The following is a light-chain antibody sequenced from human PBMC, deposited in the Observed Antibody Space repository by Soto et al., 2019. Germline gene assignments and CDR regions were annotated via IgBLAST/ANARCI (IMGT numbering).Light chain of an antibody. V-gene: IGLV2-14*03. J-gene: IGLJ1*01. CDR3: CSYTTTATLV. CDR1: GSDVGSYKY. CDR2: DVN. Sequence: QSALTQPASVFGSPGQSITISCTGTGSDVGSYKYVSWYQQLAGRVPKLLIYDVNSRPSGVSDRFSGSKSGNTASLTISGLQPEDEADYYCCSYTTTATLVFGTGTKLTVI.